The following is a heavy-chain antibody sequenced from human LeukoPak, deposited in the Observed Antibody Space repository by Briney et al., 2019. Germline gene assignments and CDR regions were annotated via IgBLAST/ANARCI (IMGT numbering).Heavy chain of an antibody. CDR1: GYSISSGYY. CDR2: IYHSGST. V-gene: IGHV4-38-2*01. Sequence: SETLSLTCAVSGYSISSGYYWGWIRQPPGKGLEWIGSIYHSGSTYYNPSLKSRVTMSVDTSKNQFSLKLSSVTAADTAVYYCAAGGWLHPFDYWGQGTLVTVSS. CDR3: AAGGWLHPFDY. J-gene: IGHJ4*02. D-gene: IGHD5-12*01.